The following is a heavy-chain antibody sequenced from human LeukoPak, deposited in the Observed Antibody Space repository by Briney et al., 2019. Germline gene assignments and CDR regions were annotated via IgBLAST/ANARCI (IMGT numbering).Heavy chain of an antibody. CDR3: ARVSDYYDSSGYYGRYYYYMDV. Sequence: GASVKVSCKASGYTFTSYAMNWVRQAPGQGLEGMGWISAYNGNTNYAQKLQGRVTMTTDTSTSTAYMELRSLRSDDTAVYYCARVSDYYDSSGYYGRYYYYMDVWGKGTTVTISS. CDR2: ISAYNGNT. D-gene: IGHD3-22*01. CDR1: GYTFTSYA. V-gene: IGHV1-18*01. J-gene: IGHJ6*03.